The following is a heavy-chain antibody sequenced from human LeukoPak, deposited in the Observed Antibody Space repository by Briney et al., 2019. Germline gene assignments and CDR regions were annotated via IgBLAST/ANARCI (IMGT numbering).Heavy chain of an antibody. Sequence: GGSLRLSCAASGFTVSSYSMNWVRQAPGKGLEWVSSISSSSSYIYYADSVKGRFTISRDNAKNSLYLQMNSLRAEDTAVYYCAPPPTVRGVTPWGQGTLVTVSS. CDR1: GFTVSSYS. J-gene: IGHJ5*02. CDR3: APPPTVRGVTP. CDR2: ISSSSSYI. D-gene: IGHD3-10*01. V-gene: IGHV3-21*01.